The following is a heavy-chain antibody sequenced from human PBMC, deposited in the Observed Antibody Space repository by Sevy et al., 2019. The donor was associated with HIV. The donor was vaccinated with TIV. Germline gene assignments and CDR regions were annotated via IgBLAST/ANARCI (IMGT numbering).Heavy chain of an antibody. CDR2: ISFDGSNK. CDR3: AKLGEWLFMPNYYYGMDV. CDR1: GFIFSNYG. V-gene: IGHV3-30*18. D-gene: IGHD3-3*01. J-gene: IGHJ6*02. Sequence: GGSLRLSCAASGFIFSNYGMEWVRQAPGKGLEWVAVISFDGSNKYYADSGKGRFTISRDNSKNTVYLQMNSLRTEDTALYYCAKLGEWLFMPNYYYGMDVWGQGTTVTVSS.